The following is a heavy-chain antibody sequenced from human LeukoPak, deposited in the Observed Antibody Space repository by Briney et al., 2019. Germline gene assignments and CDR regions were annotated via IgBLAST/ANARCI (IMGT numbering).Heavy chain of an antibody. CDR3: ARAASVGSVDY. D-gene: IGHD3-10*01. CDR2: ISGSGGST. CDR1: GFTFSSYA. V-gene: IGHV3-23*01. J-gene: IGHJ4*02. Sequence: GGSLRLSCAASGFTFSSYAMSWVRQAPGKGLEWVSAISGSGGSTYYADSVKDRFTISRDSSKNTLYLQMNSLRAEDTAVYYCARAASVGSVDYWGQGTLVTVSS.